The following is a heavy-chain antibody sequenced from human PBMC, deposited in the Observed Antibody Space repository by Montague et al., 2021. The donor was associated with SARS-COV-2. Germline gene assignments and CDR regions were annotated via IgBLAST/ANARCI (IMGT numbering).Heavy chain of an antibody. CDR1: GLTFSTSD. J-gene: IGHJ3*02. Sequence: SLRLSCAASGLTFSTSDFHWVRQGRGRGLEWVSAIGRGFDTYYEESVRGRFTIFRDNARNSLILQMNSLTVGDTAVYYCARELEDDVTASWALDMWGQGTTVTVSS. V-gene: IGHV3-13*01. D-gene: IGHD2-21*02. CDR2: IGRGFDT. CDR3: ARELEDDVTASWALDM.